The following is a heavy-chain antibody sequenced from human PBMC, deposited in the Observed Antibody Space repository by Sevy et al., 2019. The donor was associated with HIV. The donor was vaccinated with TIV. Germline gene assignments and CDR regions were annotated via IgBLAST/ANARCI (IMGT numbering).Heavy chain of an antibody. J-gene: IGHJ6*03. CDR2: IRSEGFGGTT. D-gene: IGHD6-13*01. CDR1: GFTFDDYA. V-gene: IGHV3-49*04. Sequence: GGSLRLSCTGSGFTFDDYAVSWVRQAPGKGLEWVGFIRSEGFGGTTAYGASVKGRFTISRDDSKNIAYLKMNSLETDETAVYYCTRNIRDLVPYYYYYMDVWGKGTTVTVSS. CDR3: TRNIRDLVPYYYYYMDV.